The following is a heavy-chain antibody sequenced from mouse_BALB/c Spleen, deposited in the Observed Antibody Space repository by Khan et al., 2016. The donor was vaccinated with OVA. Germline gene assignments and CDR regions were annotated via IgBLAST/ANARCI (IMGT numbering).Heavy chain of an antibody. Sequence: EVKLVESGGDLVKPEGSLKLSCAASGFTFSTYGMSWVRQTPDKRLEWVATISSGGSYTYYQDSVQGRFTITRDNAKNTLYRQLSSLKSEDTAMFYCARLAYYYDSEGFAYWGQGTLVTVSA. D-gene: IGHD1-1*01. CDR2: ISSGGSYT. V-gene: IGHV5-6*01. CDR1: GFTFSTYG. CDR3: ARLAYYYDSEGFAY. J-gene: IGHJ3*01.